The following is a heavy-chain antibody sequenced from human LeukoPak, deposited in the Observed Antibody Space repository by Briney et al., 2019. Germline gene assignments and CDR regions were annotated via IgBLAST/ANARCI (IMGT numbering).Heavy chain of an antibody. CDR3: ARDCDYGSGSYGFDY. D-gene: IGHD3-10*01. CDR1: GYTFTGYY. J-gene: IGHJ4*02. Sequence: ASVKVSCKASGYTFTGYYMHWVRQAPGQGLEWMGWINPNSGGTNYAQKFQGRVTMTRDTSISTAYMELSRLGSDEPAVYYCARDCDYGSGSYGFDYCGQGTLVTVSS. CDR2: INPNSGGT. V-gene: IGHV1-2*02.